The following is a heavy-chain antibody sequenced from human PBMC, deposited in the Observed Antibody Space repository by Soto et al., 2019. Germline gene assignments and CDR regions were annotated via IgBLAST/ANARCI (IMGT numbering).Heavy chain of an antibody. J-gene: IGHJ4*02. D-gene: IGHD2-2*01. CDR1: GLSFDDYA. CDR3: AKGSIVVVEAPIDF. Sequence: EVQLVESGGGLVQPGGSLRLSCAASGLSFDDYAMHWVRQAPGKGLEWVSGIKWNSGGIAYADSVKGRFTISRDNAKNSLYLRMNSLRPEDTALYYCAKGSIVVVEAPIDFWGQGTLVIVSS. CDR2: IKWNSGGI. V-gene: IGHV3-9*01.